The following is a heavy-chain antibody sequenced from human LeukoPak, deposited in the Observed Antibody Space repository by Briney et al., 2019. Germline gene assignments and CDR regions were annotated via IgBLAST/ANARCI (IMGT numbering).Heavy chain of an antibody. CDR3: ASPGGSSWWLGAFDI. CDR1: GGSVSSGDYY. CDR2: IYYSGST. Sequence: PSETLSLTCTVSGGSVSSGDYYWSWIRQPPGTGLEWIGYIYYSGSTHYNPSLKSRVTMSVDTSKNHFSLKLSSVTAADTAVYYCASPGGSSWWLGAFDIWGQGTMVTVSS. J-gene: IGHJ3*02. D-gene: IGHD6-13*01. V-gene: IGHV4-30-4*08.